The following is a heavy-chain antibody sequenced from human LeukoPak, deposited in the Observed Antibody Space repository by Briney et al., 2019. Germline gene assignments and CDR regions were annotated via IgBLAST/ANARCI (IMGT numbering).Heavy chain of an antibody. CDR1: GYTFTSYD. V-gene: IGHV1-8*01. CDR3: ARRGSRDGYNYAY. J-gene: IGHJ4*02. CDR2: MNPNSGNT. D-gene: IGHD5-24*01. Sequence: GASVKVSCKASGYTFTSYDINWVRQATGQGLEWMGWMNPNSGNTGYAQKFQGRVTMTRNTSISTAYTELSSLRSEDTAVYYCARRGSRDGYNYAYWGQGTLVTVSS.